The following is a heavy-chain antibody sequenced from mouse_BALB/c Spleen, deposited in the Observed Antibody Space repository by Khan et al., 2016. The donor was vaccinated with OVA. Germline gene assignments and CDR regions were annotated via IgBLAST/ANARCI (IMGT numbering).Heavy chain of an antibody. J-gene: IGHJ1*01. D-gene: IGHD2-1*01. V-gene: IGHV5-17*02. CDR1: GFTFSTFG. CDR3: ARSGGNFHWYFDV. CDR2: ISSGSSTI. Sequence: EVELVESGGGLVQPGGSRKLSCAASGFTFSTFGMHWVRQAPEKGLEWVAYISSGSSTIYYVDTVKGRFTISRGNPKNTLFLQMTSLRSEDTAMYYCARSGGNFHWYFDVWGAGTSVTVSS.